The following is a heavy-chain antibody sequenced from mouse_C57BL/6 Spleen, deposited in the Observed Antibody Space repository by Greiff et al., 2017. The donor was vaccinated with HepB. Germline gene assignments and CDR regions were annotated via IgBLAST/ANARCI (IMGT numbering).Heavy chain of an antibody. J-gene: IGHJ3*01. CDR2: ISDGGSYT. Sequence: EVKVVESGGGLVKPGGSLKLSRAASGFTFSSYAMSWVRQTPEKRLEWVATISDGGSYTYYPDNVKGRFTISRDNAKNNLYLQMSHLKSEDTAMYYCARDTRRWFAYWGQGTLVTVSA. CDR1: GFTFSSYA. CDR3: ARDTRRWFAY. V-gene: IGHV5-4*01.